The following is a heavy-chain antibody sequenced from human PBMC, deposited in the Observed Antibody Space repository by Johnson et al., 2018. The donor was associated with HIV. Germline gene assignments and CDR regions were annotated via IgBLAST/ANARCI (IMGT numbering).Heavy chain of an antibody. V-gene: IGHV3-23*04. Sequence: VQLVESGGGLVKPGGSLRLSCAASGFTFSNAWMSWVRQAPGKGLEWVSSIPASGTDTYYADSVKGRFTISRDKSKNTLYLQMNSLRAEDTAVYYCARDAPDSGSYHAFDIWGQGTMVTVSS. CDR3: ARDAPDSGSYHAFDI. D-gene: IGHD1-26*01. CDR2: IPASGTDT. J-gene: IGHJ3*02. CDR1: GFTFSNAW.